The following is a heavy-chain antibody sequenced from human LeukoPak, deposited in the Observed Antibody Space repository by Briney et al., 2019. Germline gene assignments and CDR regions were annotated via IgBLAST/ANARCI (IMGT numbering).Heavy chain of an antibody. J-gene: IGHJ4*02. Sequence: GGSLRLSCAASGFTFSSYAMHWVRQAPGKGLEWVAVISYDGVYKYYADSVKGRFTVSRDNSKNTLYLQMSSLRLEDTALYYCAKDRLVVGATACDYWGQGTLVTVSS. CDR2: ISYDGVYK. D-gene: IGHD1-26*01. CDR3: AKDRLVVGATACDY. CDR1: GFTFSSYA. V-gene: IGHV3-30*04.